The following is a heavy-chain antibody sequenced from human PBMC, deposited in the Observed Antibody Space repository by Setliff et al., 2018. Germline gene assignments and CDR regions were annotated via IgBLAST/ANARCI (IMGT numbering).Heavy chain of an antibody. V-gene: IGHV1-69*05. CDR3: ARGYSGYDSPWTDYYGMDV. Sequence: SVKVSCKASGGTFSSYAISWVRQAPGQGLEWMGGIIPILGTANYAQKFQGRGTITTDESTSTAYMELSSLRSEDTAVYYCARGYSGYDSPWTDYYGMDVWGQGTTVTVSS. CDR2: IIPILGTA. CDR1: GGTFSSYA. J-gene: IGHJ6*02. D-gene: IGHD5-12*01.